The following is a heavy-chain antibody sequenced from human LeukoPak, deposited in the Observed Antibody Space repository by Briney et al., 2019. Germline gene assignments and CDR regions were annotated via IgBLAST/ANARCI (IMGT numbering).Heavy chain of an antibody. D-gene: IGHD3-10*01. CDR1: GFTFNTYD. J-gene: IGHJ4*02. Sequence: GGSLRLSCAASGFTFNTYDMSWVRHSPVKGLEWVSGLSGSGDRTYYTDSVKGRFTISRDNSKNTVYLQMNTLRAEDTALYYCARGGTLVRGGDPFDYWGQGTLVTVSS. V-gene: IGHV3-23*01. CDR2: LSGSGDRT. CDR3: ARGGTLVRGGDPFDY.